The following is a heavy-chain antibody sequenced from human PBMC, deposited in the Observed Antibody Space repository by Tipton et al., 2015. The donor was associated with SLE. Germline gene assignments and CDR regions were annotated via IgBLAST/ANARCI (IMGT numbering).Heavy chain of an antibody. CDR3: ARHADIAVMRYGMDV. D-gene: IGHD6-19*01. CDR2: IHYRGAL. Sequence: TLSLTCTVSGGSLSSYFWSWVRQAPGKGLEWIASIHYRGALYYDPSLESRFTISVDLSNNQFSLRVTSVTAADMAKYYCARHADIAVMRYGMDVWGQGTTVIVSS. V-gene: IGHV4-59*08. CDR1: GGSLSSYF. J-gene: IGHJ6*02.